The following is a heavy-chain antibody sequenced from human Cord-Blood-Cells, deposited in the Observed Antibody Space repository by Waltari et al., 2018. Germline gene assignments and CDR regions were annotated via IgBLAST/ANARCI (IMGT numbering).Heavy chain of an antibody. CDR3: ARERSSGSYYFDY. V-gene: IGHV4-59*11. D-gene: IGHD1-26*01. CDR2: IYYSGST. CDR1: GGSISSHY. J-gene: IGHJ4*02. Sequence: QVQLQESGPGLVTPSETLSLTCTVSGGSISSHYWNWIRQPPGKGLEWIGYIYYSGSTNYNPSLKSRVTISVDTSKNQFSLKLSSVTAADTAVYYCARERSSGSYYFDYWGQGTLVTVSS.